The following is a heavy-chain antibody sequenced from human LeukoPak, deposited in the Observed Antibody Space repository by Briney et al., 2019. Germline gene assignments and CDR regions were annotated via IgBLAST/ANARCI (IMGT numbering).Heavy chain of an antibody. J-gene: IGHJ4*02. CDR3: ARPYGSGSYYNVGY. Sequence: GGSLRLSCAASGFTFSDYYMSWIRQAPGKGLEWVSSISSSSYIYYADSVKGRFTISRDNAKNSLYLQMNSLRAEDTAVYYCARPYGSGSYYNVGYWGQGTLVTVSS. CDR2: ISSSSYI. CDR1: GFTFSDYY. V-gene: IGHV3-69-1*01. D-gene: IGHD3-10*01.